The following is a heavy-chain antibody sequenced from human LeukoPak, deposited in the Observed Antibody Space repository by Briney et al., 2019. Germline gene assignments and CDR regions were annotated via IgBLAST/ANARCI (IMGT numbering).Heavy chain of an antibody. Sequence: ASVKVSCKASGGTFSSYAISWVRQAPGQGLEWMGRIIPILGIANYAQKFQGRVTITADKSTSTAYMELSSLRSEDTAVYYCARPPQPLGFAGTGYYFDYWGQGTLVTVSS. CDR3: ARPPQPLGFAGTGYYFDY. CDR1: GGTFSSYA. CDR2: IIPILGIA. J-gene: IGHJ4*02. D-gene: IGHD6-13*01. V-gene: IGHV1-69*04.